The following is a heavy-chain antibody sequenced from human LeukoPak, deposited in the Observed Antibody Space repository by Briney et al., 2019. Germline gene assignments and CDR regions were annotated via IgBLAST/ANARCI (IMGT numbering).Heavy chain of an antibody. J-gene: IGHJ6*03. CDR3: ARGAAAGRYYYYYMDV. CDR1: GGSISSSNW. D-gene: IGHD6-13*01. Sequence: SETLSLTCAVSGGSISSSNWWSWVRQPPGKGLEWIGEIYHSGSTNYNLSLKSRVTISVDKSKNQFSLKLSSVTAADTAVYYCARGAAAGRYYYYYMDVWGKGTTVTVSS. CDR2: IYHSGST. V-gene: IGHV4-4*02.